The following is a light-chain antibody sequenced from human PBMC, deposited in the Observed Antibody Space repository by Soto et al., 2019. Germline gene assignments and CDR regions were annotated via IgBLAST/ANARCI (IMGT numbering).Light chain of an antibody. V-gene: IGLV2-23*01. CDR3: CSYAGSGTWV. Sequence: QSALTQPASVSGSPVQSITISCTGTSSDVGSYNLVSWCQQHPGKAPKLMIYEGSKRPSGVSNRFSGSKSGNTASLTISGLQAEDEADYYCCSYAGSGTWVFGGGTKLTVL. J-gene: IGLJ3*02. CDR1: SSDVGSYNL. CDR2: EGS.